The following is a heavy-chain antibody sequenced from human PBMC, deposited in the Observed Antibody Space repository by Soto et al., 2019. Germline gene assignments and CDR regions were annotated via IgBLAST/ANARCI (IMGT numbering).Heavy chain of an antibody. V-gene: IGHV2-5*02. J-gene: IGHJ4*02. Sequence: QITLKESGPTLVKPTQTLTLTCTFSGFSLSTSGVGVGWIRQPPGKALEWLALIYWDDDKRYSPSLKSRLTIPMETSKNLVVLTMTNMDPVDTATYYCAHRLAATGLFDYWGQGTLATVSS. CDR1: GFSLSTSGVG. CDR3: AHRLAATGLFDY. CDR2: IYWDDDK. D-gene: IGHD2-15*01.